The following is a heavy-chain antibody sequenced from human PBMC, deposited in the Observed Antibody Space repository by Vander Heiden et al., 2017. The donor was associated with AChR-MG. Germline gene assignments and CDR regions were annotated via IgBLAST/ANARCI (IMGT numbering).Heavy chain of an antibody. V-gene: IGHV3-9*01. Sequence: EVQLVESGGGLVQPGRSLSLSCAASGFTFDDYAMHWVRQAPGKGLEWVSGISWNSGSIGYADAVKGRFTISRDNAKNSLYLQMNSLRAEDTALYYCAKDKSTARYYFDYWGQGTLVTVSS. CDR3: AKDKSTARYYFDY. D-gene: IGHD2-2*01. J-gene: IGHJ4*02. CDR2: ISWNSGSI. CDR1: GFTFDDYA.